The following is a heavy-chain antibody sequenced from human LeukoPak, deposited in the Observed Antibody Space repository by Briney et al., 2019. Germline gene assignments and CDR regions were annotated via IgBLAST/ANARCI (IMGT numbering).Heavy chain of an antibody. D-gene: IGHD5-24*01. Sequence: SQTLSLTCTVSGGSLSSGSYYWSWIRQPAGTGLEWIGRIYTSGSTNYNPSLKSRVTISVDTSKNQFSLKLSSVTAADTAVYYCAREFEGDGYVYWGQGTLVTVSS. CDR1: GGSLSSGSYY. J-gene: IGHJ4*02. V-gene: IGHV4-61*02. CDR3: AREFEGDGYVY. CDR2: IYTSGST.